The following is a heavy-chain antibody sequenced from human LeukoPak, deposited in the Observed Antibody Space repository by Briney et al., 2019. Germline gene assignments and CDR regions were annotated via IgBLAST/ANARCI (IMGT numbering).Heavy chain of an antibody. D-gene: IGHD1-26*01. J-gene: IGHJ3*02. CDR1: GFTFSSYG. CDR2: IWYDGSNK. V-gene: IGHV3-33*01. Sequence: PGGSLRLSCAASGFTFSSYGMHWVRQAPGKGLEWVAVIWYDGSNKYYADSVKGRFTISRDNSKNTLYLQMNSLRAEDTAVYYCAGGVGAGVGAKTNDVFDIWAKGKRVTVS. CDR3: AGGVGAGVGAKTNDVFDI.